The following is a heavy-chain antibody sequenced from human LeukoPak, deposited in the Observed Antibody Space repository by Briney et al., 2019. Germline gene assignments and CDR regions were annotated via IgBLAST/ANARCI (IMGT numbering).Heavy chain of an antibody. V-gene: IGHV3-30-3*02. CDR2: ISYDGDNK. CDR1: GFTFNTYA. CDR3: AKYSRDSSSWYYDY. J-gene: IGHJ4*02. Sequence: GGSLRLSCAASGFTFNTYAIHWVRQAPGKGLEWVALISYDGDNKFYADSVRGRFTISRDNSKYTLYLQMNSLRTEDTAVYYCAKYSRDSSSWYYDYWGQGTLVTVSS. D-gene: IGHD6-19*01.